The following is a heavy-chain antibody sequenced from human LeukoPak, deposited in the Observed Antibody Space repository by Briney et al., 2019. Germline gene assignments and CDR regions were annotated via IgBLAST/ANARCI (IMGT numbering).Heavy chain of an antibody. CDR1: GYTFTGYG. Sequence: PLASVKVSCKASGYTFTGYGISWVRQAPGQGLEWVGWISAYNGNTNYAQKLQGRVTMTTDTSTSTAYMELRSLRSEDTAVYYCARYYYDSSGSRKNWFDPWGQGTLVTVSS. CDR2: ISAYNGNT. V-gene: IGHV1-18*01. CDR3: ARYYYDSSGSRKNWFDP. J-gene: IGHJ5*02. D-gene: IGHD3-22*01.